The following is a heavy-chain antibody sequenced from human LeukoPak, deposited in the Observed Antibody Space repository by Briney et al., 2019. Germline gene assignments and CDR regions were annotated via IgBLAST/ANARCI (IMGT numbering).Heavy chain of an antibody. CDR3: ARDPTRDYGDYVY. Sequence: GGSLRLSCAASGFIVSSNYMSWVRQAPGKGLEWVSVIYSDGNTYYADSVKGRFTVFRDNSKNTLYLQMDSLRAEDTAVYYCARDPTRDYGDYVYWGQGTLVTVSS. CDR2: IYSDGNT. J-gene: IGHJ4*02. V-gene: IGHV3-66*01. D-gene: IGHD4-17*01. CDR1: GFIVSSNY.